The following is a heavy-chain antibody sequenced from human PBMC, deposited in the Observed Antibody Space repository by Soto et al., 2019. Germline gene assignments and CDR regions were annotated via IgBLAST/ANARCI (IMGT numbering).Heavy chain of an antibody. CDR3: AKDLRARYSSSSK. Sequence: GGSLRLSCAASGFTFSSYAMSWVRQAPGKGLEWVSAISGSGGSTYYADSVKGRFTISRDNSKNTLYLKMNSLRAEDTAVYYCAKDLRARYSSSSKWGQGTLVTVSS. CDR2: ISGSGGST. V-gene: IGHV3-23*01. D-gene: IGHD6-6*01. J-gene: IGHJ4*02. CDR1: GFTFSSYA.